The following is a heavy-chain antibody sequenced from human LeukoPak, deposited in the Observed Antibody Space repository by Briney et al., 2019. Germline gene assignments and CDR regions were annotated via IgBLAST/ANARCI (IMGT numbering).Heavy chain of an antibody. Sequence: SGTLSLTCAVSGGSISSSNWWSWVRQPPGKGLEWIGEIYHSGSTNYNPSLKSRVTISVDKSKNQFSLKLSSVTAADTAVYYCASAGSIAAAGENFDYWGQGTLVTVSS. CDR3: ASAGSIAAAGENFDY. CDR2: IYHSGST. V-gene: IGHV4-4*02. J-gene: IGHJ4*02. CDR1: GGSISSSNW. D-gene: IGHD6-13*01.